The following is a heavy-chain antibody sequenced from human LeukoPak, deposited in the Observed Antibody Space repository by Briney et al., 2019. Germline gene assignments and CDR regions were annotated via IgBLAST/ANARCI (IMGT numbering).Heavy chain of an antibody. Sequence: GGSLRLSCAASGFTFSSYWMHWVRQAPGKGLVWVSRINSDGSSTSYADFVKGRFTISRDNAKNTLYLQMDSLRAEDTAVYYCARGGRWLQYSYWGQGTLVTVSS. CDR3: ARGGRWLQYSY. J-gene: IGHJ4*02. D-gene: IGHD5-24*01. V-gene: IGHV3-74*01. CDR1: GFTFSSYW. CDR2: INSDGSST.